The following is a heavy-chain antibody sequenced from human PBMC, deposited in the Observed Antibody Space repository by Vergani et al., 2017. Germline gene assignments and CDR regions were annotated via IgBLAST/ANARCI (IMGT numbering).Heavy chain of an antibody. CDR1: GGSFSGYY. J-gene: IGHJ5*02. V-gene: IGHV3-23*01. D-gene: IGHD3-22*01. CDR3: ARDPDSSGYRKFDP. Sequence: VQLQQWGAGLLKPSETLSLTCAVYGGSFSGYYWSWIRQPPGKGLEWVSAISGSGGSTYYADSVKGRFTISRDNSKNTLYLQMNSLRAEDTAVYYCARDPDSSGYRKFDPWGQGTLVTVSS. CDR2: ISGSGGST.